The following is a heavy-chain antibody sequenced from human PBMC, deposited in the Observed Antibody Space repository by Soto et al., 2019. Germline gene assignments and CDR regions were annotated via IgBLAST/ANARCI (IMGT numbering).Heavy chain of an antibody. CDR2: ISSNGGST. Sequence: EVQLVESGGGLVQPGGSLRLSCAASGFTFSSYAMHWVRQAPGKGLEYVSAISSNGGSTYYANSVKGRFTISRDTSKNTLYLQMGSLRAEDMAVYYCARDGCSGGSCHYYYYYYYMDVWGKGTTITVSS. CDR3: ARDGCSGGSCHYYYYYYYMDV. J-gene: IGHJ6*03. V-gene: IGHV3-64*01. D-gene: IGHD2-15*01. CDR1: GFTFSSYA.